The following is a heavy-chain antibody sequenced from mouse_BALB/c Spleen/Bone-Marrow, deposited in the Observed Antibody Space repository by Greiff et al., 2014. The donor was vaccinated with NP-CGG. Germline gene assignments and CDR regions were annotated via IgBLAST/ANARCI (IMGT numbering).Heavy chain of an antibody. CDR1: GFNIKDTY. CDR2: IDPANGNT. D-gene: IGHD1-1*01. V-gene: IGHV14-3*02. Sequence: EVQLQESGAELVKPGASVKLSCTASGFNIKDTYMHWVKQRPEQGLEWIGRIDPANGNTKYDPKFQGKATITADTSSNTAYLQLSSLKSEDTAVYYCATYYYGSSWGFAYWGQGTLVTVSA. J-gene: IGHJ3*01. CDR3: ATYYYGSSWGFAY.